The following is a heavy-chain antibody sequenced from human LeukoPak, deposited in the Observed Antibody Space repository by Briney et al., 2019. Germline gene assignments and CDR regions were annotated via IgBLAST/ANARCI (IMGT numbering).Heavy chain of an antibody. Sequence: GGSLRLSCAASGFTFSSYGMHWVRQAPGKGLEWVAFIRYDGSNKYYADSVKGRFTISRDNSKNTLYLQMNSLRAEDTAVYYCARDGGYCSGGSCYSWFDPWGQGTLVTVSS. CDR1: GFTFSSYG. D-gene: IGHD2-15*01. CDR2: IRYDGSNK. V-gene: IGHV3-30*02. J-gene: IGHJ5*02. CDR3: ARDGGYCSGGSCYSWFDP.